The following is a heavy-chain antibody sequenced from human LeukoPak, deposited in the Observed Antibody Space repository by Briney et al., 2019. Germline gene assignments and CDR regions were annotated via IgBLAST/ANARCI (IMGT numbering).Heavy chain of an antibody. CDR2: FYSSTRT. V-gene: IGHV4-61*09. D-gene: IGHD4-17*01. CDR3: ARCMSELDYGDYAYYYHMDV. J-gene: IGHJ6*04. Sequence: PSETLSLTCTVSGDSLTSGSRYWSWIRQPAGKGLEWIGHFYSSTRTTYNPSLESRVTISGDTAKNQFSLKLDSVTAADTAVYFCARCMSELDYGDYAYYYHMDVWGKGTTVTVSS. CDR1: GDSLTSGSRY.